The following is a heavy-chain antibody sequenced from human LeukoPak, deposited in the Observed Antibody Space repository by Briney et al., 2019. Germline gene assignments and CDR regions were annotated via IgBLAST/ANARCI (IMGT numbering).Heavy chain of an antibody. CDR2: ISSSGSTI. CDR1: GFTFSSYE. D-gene: IGHD3-10*01. J-gene: IGHJ4*02. Sequence: GGSLRLSCAASGFTFSSYEMNWVRQAPGKGLEWVSYISSSGSTIYYADSVKGRFTISRDNAKNSLYLQMNSLRAEDTAVYYCARGSRGSGSYLVDYWGQGTLVTVSS. V-gene: IGHV3-48*03. CDR3: ARGSRGSGSYLVDY.